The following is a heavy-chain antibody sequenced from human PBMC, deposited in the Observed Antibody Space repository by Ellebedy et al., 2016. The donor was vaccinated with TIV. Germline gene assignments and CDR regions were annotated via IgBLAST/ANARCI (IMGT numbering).Heavy chain of an antibody. CDR3: VKGDSVYYYMDV. V-gene: IGHV3-23*01. CDR1: GFTFSNYA. D-gene: IGHD2-15*01. Sequence: GESLKISCAASGFTFSNYAMTWVRQVTGQGLGWVSGISDTGITTYYADSAKGRFTISRDNSRSTLYLQMNSLRAEDTTVYYCVKGDSVYYYMDVWGKGTTVTVSS. J-gene: IGHJ6*03. CDR2: ISDTGITT.